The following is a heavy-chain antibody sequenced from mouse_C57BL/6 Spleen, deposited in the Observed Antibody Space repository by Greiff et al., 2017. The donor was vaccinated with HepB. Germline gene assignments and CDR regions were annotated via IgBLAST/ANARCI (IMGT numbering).Heavy chain of an antibody. CDR3: ARDYGSHYDAMDY. Sequence: QVQLKESGAELARPGASVKLSCKASGYTFTSYGISWVKQRTGQGLEWIGEIYPRSGNTYYNEKFKGKATLTADKSSSTAYMELRSLTSEDSAVYFCARDYGSHYDAMDYWGQGTSVTVSS. CDR2: IYPRSGNT. D-gene: IGHD1-1*01. J-gene: IGHJ4*01. CDR1: GYTFTSYG. V-gene: IGHV1-81*01.